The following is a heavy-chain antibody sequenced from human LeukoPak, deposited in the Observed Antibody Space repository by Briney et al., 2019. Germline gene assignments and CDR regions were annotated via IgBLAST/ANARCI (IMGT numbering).Heavy chain of an antibody. CDR2: IWYDGSNK. J-gene: IGHJ5*02. Sequence: GGSLRLSCAACGFSFSSYGMHWDRQAPGKGLEWVAVIWYDGSNKYYADSVKGRFTISRDNSKNTLYLQMNSLRAEDTAVYYCAREGCSWYSNWFDPWGQGTLVTVSS. CDR1: GFSFSSYG. V-gene: IGHV3-33*01. CDR3: AREGCSWYSNWFDP. D-gene: IGHD6-13*01.